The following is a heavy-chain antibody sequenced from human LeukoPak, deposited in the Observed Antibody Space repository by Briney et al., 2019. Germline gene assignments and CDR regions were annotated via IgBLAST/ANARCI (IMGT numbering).Heavy chain of an antibody. D-gene: IGHD3-9*01. J-gene: IGHJ4*02. CDR3: AKVSGYDILTGYYPLDY. V-gene: IGHV3-23*01. CDR1: GFTFTNYG. CDR2: ISGSGGST. Sequence: GGSLRLSCAASGFTFTNYGMSWVRQAPGKGLEWVSAISGSGGSTYYADSVKGRFTISRDNSKNTLYLQMNSLRAEDTAVYYCAKVSGYDILTGYYPLDYWGQGTLVTVSS.